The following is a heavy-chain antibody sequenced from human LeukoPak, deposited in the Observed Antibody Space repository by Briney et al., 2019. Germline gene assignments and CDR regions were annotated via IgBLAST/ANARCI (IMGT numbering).Heavy chain of an antibody. Sequence: KPSETLSLTCTVSGGSISSYYWRWIRQPPGKGLEWIGYIYYSGSTNYNPSLKSRVTISVDTSKNQFSLKLSSVTAADTAVYYCARVAYYYDSSGYSPVDYWGQGTLVTVSS. CDR2: IYYSGST. D-gene: IGHD3-22*01. CDR1: GGSISSYY. J-gene: IGHJ4*02. CDR3: ARVAYYYDSSGYSPVDY. V-gene: IGHV4-59*01.